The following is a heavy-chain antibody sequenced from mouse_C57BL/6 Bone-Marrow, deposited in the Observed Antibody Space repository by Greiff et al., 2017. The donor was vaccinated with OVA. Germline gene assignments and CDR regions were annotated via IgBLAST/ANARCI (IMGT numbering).Heavy chain of an antibody. V-gene: IGHV14-2*01. CDR3: ARITTVVSYWYYGV. D-gene: IGHD1-1*01. J-gene: IGHJ1*03. CDR1: GFNIKDYY. Sequence: EVQLQQSGAELVKPGASVKLSCTASGFNIKDYYMHWVKQRPEQGLEWIGRIDPEDGDTKYAPKFQGKATITADTSSNTAYLQLSSLTSEDTAVYYCARITTVVSYWYYGVWGTGTTVTVSS. CDR2: IDPEDGDT.